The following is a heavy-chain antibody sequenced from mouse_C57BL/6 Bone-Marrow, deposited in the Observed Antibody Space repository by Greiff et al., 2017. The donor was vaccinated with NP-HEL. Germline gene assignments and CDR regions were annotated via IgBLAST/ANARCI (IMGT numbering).Heavy chain of an antibody. CDR2: ISDGGSYT. CDR3: AVVATDAMDY. V-gene: IGHV5-4*01. Sequence: EVHLVESGGGLVKPGGSLKLSCAASGFTFSSYAMSWVRQTPEKRLEWVATISDGGSYTYYPDNVQGRFTISRDNAKNNLYLQMSHLKSEDTAMYYCAVVATDAMDYWGQGTSVTVSS. D-gene: IGHD1-1*01. CDR1: GFTFSSYA. J-gene: IGHJ4*01.